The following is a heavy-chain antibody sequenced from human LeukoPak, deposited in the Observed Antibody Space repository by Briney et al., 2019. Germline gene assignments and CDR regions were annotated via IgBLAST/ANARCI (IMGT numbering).Heavy chain of an antibody. Sequence: PGGSLRLSCTASGFTFGDYAMSWFRQAPGKGLEWVGFIRSKAYGGTTEYAASVKGRFTISRDDSKSIAYLQMNSLKTEDTAVYYCTRADYGDYFDAFDIWGQGTMVTVSS. J-gene: IGHJ3*02. CDR3: TRADYGDYFDAFDI. D-gene: IGHD4-17*01. V-gene: IGHV3-49*03. CDR2: IRSKAYGGTT. CDR1: GFTFGDYA.